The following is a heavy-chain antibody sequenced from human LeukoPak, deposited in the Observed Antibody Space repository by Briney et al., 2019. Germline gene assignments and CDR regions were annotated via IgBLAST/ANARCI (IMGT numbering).Heavy chain of an antibody. V-gene: IGHV1-8*03. CDR1: GYTFTGYY. CDR2: MNPNSGNT. CDR3: ARARTATVRPDY. D-gene: IGHD4-11*01. J-gene: IGHJ4*02. Sequence: GASVKVSCKASGYTFTGYYMHWVRQAPGQGLEWMGWMNPNSGNTGYAQKFQGRVTITRNTSISTAYMELSSLRSEDTAVYYCARARTATVRPDYWGQGTLVTVSS.